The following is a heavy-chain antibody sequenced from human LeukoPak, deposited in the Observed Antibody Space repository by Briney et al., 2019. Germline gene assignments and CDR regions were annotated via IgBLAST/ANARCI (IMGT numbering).Heavy chain of an antibody. J-gene: IGHJ4*02. Sequence: GGSLRLSCAASGFTFSSYWMSWVRQAPGKGLEWVANIKQDGSEKYYVDSVKGRFTISRDNAKNSLYLQMNSLRAEDTAVHYCAGVDSSGYLNNWGQGTLVTVSS. V-gene: IGHV3-7*04. CDR2: IKQDGSEK. CDR1: GFTFSSYW. CDR3: AGVDSSGYLNN. D-gene: IGHD3-22*01.